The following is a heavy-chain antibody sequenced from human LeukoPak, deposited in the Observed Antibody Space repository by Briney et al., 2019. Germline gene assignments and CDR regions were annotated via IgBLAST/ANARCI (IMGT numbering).Heavy chain of an antibody. CDR3: ATYYYDSSDFDY. CDR1: GFTVSSNY. D-gene: IGHD3-22*01. J-gene: IGHJ4*02. V-gene: IGHV3-23*01. Sequence: PGGSLRLSCAASGFTVSSNYMSWVRQAPGKGLEWVSAISGSGGSTYYADSVKGRFTISRDNSKNTLYLQMNSLRAEDTAVYYCATYYYDSSDFDYWGQGTPVTVSS. CDR2: ISGSGGST.